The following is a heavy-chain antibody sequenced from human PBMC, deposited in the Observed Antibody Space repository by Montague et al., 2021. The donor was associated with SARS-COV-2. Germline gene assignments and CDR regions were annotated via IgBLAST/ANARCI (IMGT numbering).Heavy chain of an antibody. CDR3: ARDRGLGSAADTRYYGMDV. D-gene: IGHD6-13*01. CDR1: GGSISSGSYF. V-gene: IGHV4-61*09. J-gene: IGHJ6*02. CDR2: IYSSGST. Sequence: TLSLTCTVSGGSISSGSYFWTWIRQPAGKGLDWIGHIYSSGSTKHNPSLKRRVTISVDTSKNQFSLKLSSVTAADTAVYYCARDRGLGSAADTRYYGMDVWGQGTTVTVSS.